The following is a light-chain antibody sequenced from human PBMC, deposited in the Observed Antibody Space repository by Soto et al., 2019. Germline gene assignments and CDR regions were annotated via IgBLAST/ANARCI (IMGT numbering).Light chain of an antibody. CDR3: QQYNDWPLT. CDR1: QSVSSN. J-gene: IGKJ1*01. Sequence: EILMTQSPVTLSVSPGERATLSCRASQSVSSNLAWYQQKPGQAPSLLIYDAFTRATGIPARFSGTGSGTEFILTISSLQSEDFALYYCQQYNDWPLTFGQGTKVEI. V-gene: IGKV3-15*01. CDR2: DAF.